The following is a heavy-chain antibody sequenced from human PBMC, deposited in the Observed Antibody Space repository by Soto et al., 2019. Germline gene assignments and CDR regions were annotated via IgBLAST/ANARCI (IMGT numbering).Heavy chain of an antibody. Sequence: ETLSLTCAVSGGSISSSNWWSWVRQPPGKGLEWIGEIYHSGSTNYNPSLKSRVTISVDKSKNQFSLKLSSVTAADTAVYYCASIVGATTIGFDYWGQGTLVTVSS. V-gene: IGHV4-4*02. D-gene: IGHD1-26*01. CDR3: ASIVGATTIGFDY. CDR1: GGSISSSNW. CDR2: IYHSGST. J-gene: IGHJ4*02.